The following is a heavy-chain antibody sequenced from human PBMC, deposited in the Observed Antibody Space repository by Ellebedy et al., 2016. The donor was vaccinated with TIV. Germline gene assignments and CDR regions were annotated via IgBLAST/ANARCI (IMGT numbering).Heavy chain of an antibody. J-gene: IGHJ4*02. Sequence: GGSLRLSXAASGFTFSNAWMSWVRQAPGKGLEWIGRIKSKNDGGTTDYAAPVKGRFTMSRDDSKNTLYLQMNSLKSEDTAVYYCTTEEYCSGGSCPGDWGQGTLVTVSS. CDR1: GFTFSNAW. V-gene: IGHV3-15*01. CDR2: IKSKNDGGTT. D-gene: IGHD2-15*01. CDR3: TTEEYCSGGSCPGD.